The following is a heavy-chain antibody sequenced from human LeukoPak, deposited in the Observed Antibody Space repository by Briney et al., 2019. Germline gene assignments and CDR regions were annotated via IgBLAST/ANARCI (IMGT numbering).Heavy chain of an antibody. CDR1: GYTFTGYY. V-gene: IGHV1-2*02. J-gene: IGHJ4*02. CDR2: INPNSGGT. CDR3: ARVNLKYYDILTGYYPYYFDY. Sequence: GASVKVSCKASGYTFTGYYMHWVRQAPGQGLEWMGWINPNSGGTSYAQKFQGRVTMTRDTSISTAYMELSRLRSDDTAVYYCARVNLKYYDILTGYYPYYFDYWGQGTLVTVSS. D-gene: IGHD3-9*01.